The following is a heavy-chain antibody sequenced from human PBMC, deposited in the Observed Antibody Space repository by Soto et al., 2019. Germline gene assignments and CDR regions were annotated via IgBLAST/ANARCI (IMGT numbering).Heavy chain of an antibody. CDR3: ARGLPRYFDWLLPSDY. CDR2: ISAYNGNT. Sequence: ASVKVSCKASGYTFTSYGISWVRQAPGQGLEWMGWISAYNGNTNYAQKLQGRVTMTTDTSTSTAYMELRSLRSDDTAVYYCARGLPRYFDWLLPSDYWGQGTLVTVSS. V-gene: IGHV1-18*01. J-gene: IGHJ4*02. D-gene: IGHD3-9*01. CDR1: GYTFTSYG.